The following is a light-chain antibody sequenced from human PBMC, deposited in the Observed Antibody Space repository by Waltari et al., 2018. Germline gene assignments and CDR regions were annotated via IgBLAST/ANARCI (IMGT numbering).Light chain of an antibody. Sequence: QSVLTQPPSASGTPGQRVTIPCSGCSPNIRGNTATWYQHPPGPAPNLLTYLNNRRPSGVPDRFSGSKSGTSASLAISGLQSEDEALYYCATWDDGLSGVVFGGGTKVTVL. CDR3: ATWDDGLSGVV. CDR2: LNN. CDR1: SPNIRGNT. J-gene: IGLJ3*02. V-gene: IGLV1-44*01.